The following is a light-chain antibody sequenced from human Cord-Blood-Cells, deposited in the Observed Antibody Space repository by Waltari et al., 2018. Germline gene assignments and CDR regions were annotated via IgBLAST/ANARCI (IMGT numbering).Light chain of an antibody. CDR3: QQRSNWPPIFT. V-gene: IGKV3-11*01. Sequence: EIVLTQCPATLSLSPGERATLSCRSSQSVSSYLAWYQQKPGQAPRLFIYDASNRATGIPARFSGSGSGTDFTLTISSLEPEDFAVYYCQQRSNWPPIFTFGPGTKVDIK. CDR2: DAS. J-gene: IGKJ3*01. CDR1: QSVSSY.